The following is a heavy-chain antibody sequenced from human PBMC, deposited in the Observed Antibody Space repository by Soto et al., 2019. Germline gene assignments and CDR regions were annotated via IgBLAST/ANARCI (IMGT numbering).Heavy chain of an antibody. J-gene: IGHJ5*02. CDR2: INHSGST. CDR3: ARGGPTGIAAAATGWLDP. Sequence: PSETLSLTCAVYGRSFSGYYWSWIRQPPGKGLEWIGEINHSGSTNYNPSLKSRVTISVDTSKNQFSLKLSSVTAADTAVYYCARGGPTGIAAAATGWLDPWGQGTLVTVSS. CDR1: GRSFSGYY. V-gene: IGHV4-34*01. D-gene: IGHD6-13*01.